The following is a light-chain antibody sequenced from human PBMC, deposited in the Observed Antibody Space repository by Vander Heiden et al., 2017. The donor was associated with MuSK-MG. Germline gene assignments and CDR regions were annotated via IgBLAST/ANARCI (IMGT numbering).Light chain of an antibody. CDR1: QSVSSSY. V-gene: IGKV3-20*01. Sequence: EIVLTQSPGTLSLSPGERATLSCRASQSVSSSYLAWYHQKPGQAPRLLIYGASSRATRIPDRFSGRRSGTDFTLTISILEPEEFAEYYCQHYGSSPTNLGGGTKVEIK. CDR3: QHYGSSPTN. J-gene: IGKJ4*01. CDR2: GAS.